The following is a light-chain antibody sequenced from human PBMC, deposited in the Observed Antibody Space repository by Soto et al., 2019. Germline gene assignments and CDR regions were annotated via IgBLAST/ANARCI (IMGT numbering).Light chain of an antibody. J-gene: IGKJ1*01. CDR3: QQYNSHPLT. CDR1: QSLNNW. Sequence: DIQMTQSPSTLSASVGDRVTITCRASQSLNNWLACFQQKPGKAPNVLIYKVSNLESGVPSRFSGSGSVTEFALTISSLQPNDFATYYCQQYNSHPLTFGQGTKVEIK. CDR2: KVS. V-gene: IGKV1-5*03.